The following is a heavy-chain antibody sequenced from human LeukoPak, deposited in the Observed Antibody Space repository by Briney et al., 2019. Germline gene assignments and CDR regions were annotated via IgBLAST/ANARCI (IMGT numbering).Heavy chain of an antibody. CDR3: AKGDARGVWFGELQEN. CDR2: MTPNNGNT. CDR1: GYTFTSYG. V-gene: IGHV1-8*02. D-gene: IGHD3-10*01. Sequence: ASVKVSCKASGYTFTSYGINWVRQATGQGLEWMGWMTPNNGNTGYAQKFQGRVTMTRDTSTSTAYMELSSLRSEDTAVYYCAKGDARGVWFGELQENWGQGTLVTVSS. J-gene: IGHJ4*02.